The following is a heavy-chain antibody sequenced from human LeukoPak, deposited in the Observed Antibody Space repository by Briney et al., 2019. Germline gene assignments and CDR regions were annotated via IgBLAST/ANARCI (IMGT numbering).Heavy chain of an antibody. CDR1: GGTFSSYA. D-gene: IGHD6-13*01. CDR2: IIPIFGTA. V-gene: IGHV1-69*06. J-gene: IGHJ3*02. CDR3: AKSAAGTRGAFDI. Sequence: SVKVSCKASGGTFSSYAISWVRQAPGQGLEWMGGIIPIFGTANYAQKFQGRVTITVDKSTSTAYMELSSLRSEDTAVYYCAKSAAGTRGAFDIWGQGTMVTVSS.